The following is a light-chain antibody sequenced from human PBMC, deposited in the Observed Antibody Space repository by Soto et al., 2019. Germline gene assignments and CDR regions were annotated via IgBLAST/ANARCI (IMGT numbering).Light chain of an antibody. V-gene: IGKV3-20*01. CDR3: QQSYSTPRT. J-gene: IGKJ1*01. CDR2: GAS. Sequence: EIVLTQSPGTLSLSPGERATLSCRASQSVSSDYLAWYQQKPGQAPRVLIYGASSRATGIPDRLSGSGSGTDFTLTISSLQPEDFATYYCQQSYSTPRTFGQGTKVDIK. CDR1: QSVSSDY.